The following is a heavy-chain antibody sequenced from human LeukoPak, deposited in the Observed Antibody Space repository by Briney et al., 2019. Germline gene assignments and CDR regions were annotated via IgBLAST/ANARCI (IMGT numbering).Heavy chain of an antibody. J-gene: IGHJ4*02. CDR1: GFNFDDYA. Sequence: GGSLRLSCAASGFNFDDYAMHSVRQATGKGLEWVSGISWNSGSIGYADSVNGRLTISRYNANNSLYLQMNSLRAEDMALYYCAKSQSALLKDSGYDYAFDYWGQGTLVTVSS. CDR3: AKSQSALLKDSGYDYAFDY. D-gene: IGHD5-12*01. V-gene: IGHV3-9*03. CDR2: ISWNSGSI.